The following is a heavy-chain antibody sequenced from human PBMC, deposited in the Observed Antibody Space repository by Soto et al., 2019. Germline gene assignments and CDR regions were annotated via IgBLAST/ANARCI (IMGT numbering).Heavy chain of an antibody. CDR1: GFTFSSYA. Sequence: EVQLLESGGGLVQPGGSLRLSCAASGFTFSSYAMSWVRQAPGKGLEWVSAISGSGGSTYYADSVKGRFTISRDNSKNTRYLQMNSLRAEDTAVYYCAKDLIAVVWYGLDYWGQGTLVTVSS. CDR3: AKDLIAVVWYGLDY. D-gene: IGHD6-19*01. V-gene: IGHV3-23*01. CDR2: ISGSGGST. J-gene: IGHJ4*02.